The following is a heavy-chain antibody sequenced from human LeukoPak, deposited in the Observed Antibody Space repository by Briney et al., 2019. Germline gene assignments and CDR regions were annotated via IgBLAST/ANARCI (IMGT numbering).Heavy chain of an antibody. Sequence: SETLSLTCAVYGGSFSGYYWSWIRQPPGKGLEWIGEINHSGSTNYNPSLKSRVTISVDTSKNQFSLKLSSVTAADTAVYYCARRSSSGWYAPPAFDIWGQGTMVTVSS. D-gene: IGHD6-19*01. CDR2: INHSGST. J-gene: IGHJ3*02. CDR3: ARRSSSGWYAPPAFDI. CDR1: GGSFSGYY. V-gene: IGHV4-34*09.